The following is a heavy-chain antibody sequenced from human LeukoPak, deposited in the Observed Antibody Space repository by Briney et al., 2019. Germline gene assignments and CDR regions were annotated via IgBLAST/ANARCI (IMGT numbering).Heavy chain of an antibody. CDR2: IKSKTDGGTT. CDR3: TTDRVGPTRGY. D-gene: IGHD1-26*01. Sequence: GGSLRLSCAASGFTFSNAWMSWVRQAPGKGLEWVGRIKSKTDGGTTEYAAPVKGRFTISRDDSENTLYLQMNSLKTEDTALYYCTTDRVGPTRGYWGQGTLVTVSS. V-gene: IGHV3-15*01. J-gene: IGHJ4*02. CDR1: GFTFSNAW.